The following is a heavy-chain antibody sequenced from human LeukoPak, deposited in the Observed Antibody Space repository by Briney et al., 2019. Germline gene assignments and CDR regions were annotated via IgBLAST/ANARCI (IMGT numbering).Heavy chain of an antibody. D-gene: IGHD3-3*01. CDR2: ITDGGGRT. CDR1: GFTFSSYA. J-gene: IGHJ4*02. Sequence: GGSLRLSCAASGFTFSSYAMSWVRQAPGKGLQWVSAITDGGGRTYYADSVKGRFTISRDNSRNTLYLQMNSLRAEDTAVYYCAKVGFSEMEWLLYSDHWGQGTLVTVSS. CDR3: AKVGFSEMEWLLYSDH. V-gene: IGHV3-23*01.